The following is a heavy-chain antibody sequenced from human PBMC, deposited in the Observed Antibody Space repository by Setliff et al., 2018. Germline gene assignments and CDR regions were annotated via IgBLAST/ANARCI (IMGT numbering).Heavy chain of an antibody. D-gene: IGHD1-1*01. V-gene: IGHV4-39*01. J-gene: IGHJ4*02. CDR2: IDRFGNT. CDR1: GGSINSGVYY. Sequence: PSETLSLTCTVSGGSINSGVYYWGWIRQPPGKGLEWIGRIDRFGNTYSNSSLKSRLTISVDTSKNQFFLKLTSVTAADTAIYYCARTGTYRYFDYWGQGTLVTVSS. CDR3: ARTGTYRYFDY.